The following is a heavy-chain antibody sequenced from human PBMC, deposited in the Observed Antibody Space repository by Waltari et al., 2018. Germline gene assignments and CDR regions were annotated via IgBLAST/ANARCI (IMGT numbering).Heavy chain of an antibody. J-gene: IGHJ4*02. V-gene: IGHV4-39*07. Sequence: QLQLQESGPGLVKPSETLSLTCTVSGGSISSSSYYWGWIRQPPGKGLEWIGSIYYSGSTYYNPSLKSRVTISVDTSKNQFSLKLSSVTAADTAVYYCARGLWVREKRGYYFDYWGQGTLVTVSS. CDR1: GGSISSSSYY. D-gene: IGHD1-1*01. CDR3: ARGLWVREKRGYYFDY. CDR2: IYYSGST.